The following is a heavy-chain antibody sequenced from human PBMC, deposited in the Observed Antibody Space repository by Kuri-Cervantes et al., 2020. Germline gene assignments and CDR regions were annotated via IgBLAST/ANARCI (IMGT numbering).Heavy chain of an antibody. Sequence: SLKISCAASGFTFDDYAMHWVRQAPGKGLEWVSGISRSSSDIGYADSVKGRFTISRDNAKNSLYLQMDSLRADDTAVYYCARGSLSSWNDGLYDSWGQGTLVTVSS. CDR3: ARGSLSSWNDGLYDS. V-gene: IGHV3-9*01. J-gene: IGHJ4*02. D-gene: IGHD1-1*01. CDR1: GFTFDDYA. CDR2: ISRSSSDI.